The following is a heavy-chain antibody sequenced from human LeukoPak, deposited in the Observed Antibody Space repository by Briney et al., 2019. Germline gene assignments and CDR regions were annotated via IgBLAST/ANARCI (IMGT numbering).Heavy chain of an antibody. Sequence: SETLSLTCTVSGGSLEGLYWSWIRQSPEKGLEWIGNVFHTGVTSYNLSLKSRVTISGDTSRNQFSLTMTSMTAADTAIYYCTRGGGSGYYFGIPRYYFDAWGQGVLVTVSS. CDR2: VFHTGVT. CDR1: GGSLEGLY. J-gene: IGHJ4*02. CDR3: TRGGGSGYYFGIPRYYFDA. D-gene: IGHD3-22*01. V-gene: IGHV4-59*11.